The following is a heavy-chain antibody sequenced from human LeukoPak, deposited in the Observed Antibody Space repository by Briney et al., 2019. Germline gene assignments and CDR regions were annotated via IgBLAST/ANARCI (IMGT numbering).Heavy chain of an antibody. CDR2: IYYSGST. Sequence: KPSETLSLTCTVSGVSTSSGGYYWSWIRQHPGKGLEWIGYIYYSGSTYYNPSLKSRLTISLDTSNNQFSLKLSTVTAADTAVYYCARGPVRDYSNYWGQGTLVTVSS. CDR3: ARGPVRDYSNY. J-gene: IGHJ4*02. V-gene: IGHV4-31*03. CDR1: GVSTSSGGYY. D-gene: IGHD4-11*01.